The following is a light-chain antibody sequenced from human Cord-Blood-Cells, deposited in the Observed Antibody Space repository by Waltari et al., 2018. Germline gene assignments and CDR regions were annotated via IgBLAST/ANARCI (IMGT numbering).Light chain of an antibody. V-gene: IGLV2-23*01. CDR3: CSYAGSSTLRVV. CDR2: EGS. J-gene: IGLJ2*01. Sequence: QSALTQPASVSGSPGQSITISCTGTSSDVGSYNLVSWYQQHPGKAPKLMIYEGSKRRSGVSNRFSGSKSGNTASLTISGLQAEDEADYYCCSYAGSSTLRVVFGGGTKLTVL. CDR1: SSDVGSYNL.